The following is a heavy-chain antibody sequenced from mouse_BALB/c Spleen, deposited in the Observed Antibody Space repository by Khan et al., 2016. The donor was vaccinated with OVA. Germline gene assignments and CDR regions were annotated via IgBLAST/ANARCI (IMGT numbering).Heavy chain of an antibody. Sequence: QGGPELMKPGASVKISCKASGYSFTTYYIHWMKQSHGKSLEWIGYIDPFNGGTTYNQKFMGKATLTVDRSSSTAYMHLSSLTSEDSAVYYCARHGYVAWFAYWGQGTLVTVSA. V-gene: IGHV1S135*01. CDR1: GYSFTTYY. CDR3: ARHGYVAWFAY. J-gene: IGHJ3*01. CDR2: IDPFNGGT. D-gene: IGHD2-2*01.